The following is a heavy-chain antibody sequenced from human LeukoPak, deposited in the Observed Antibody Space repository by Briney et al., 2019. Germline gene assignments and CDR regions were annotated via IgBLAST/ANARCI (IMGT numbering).Heavy chain of an antibody. D-gene: IGHD2-21*02. CDR3: ARDHYHKIHSVMVTAPDY. J-gene: IGHJ4*02. Sequence: ASVKVSCKPSGYTLTGYYMHWVRQAPGQGLEWMGWINPSSGGTNYPQKFQGRVTMTRDTSTSTVYMELSSLRSEDTAVYYCARDHYHKIHSVMVTAPDYWGQGTLVTVSS. CDR1: GYTLTGYY. CDR2: INPSSGGT. V-gene: IGHV1-2*02.